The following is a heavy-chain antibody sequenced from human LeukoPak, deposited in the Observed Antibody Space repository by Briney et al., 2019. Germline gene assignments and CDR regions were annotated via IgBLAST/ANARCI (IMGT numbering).Heavy chain of an antibody. CDR3: ARDFRWRCADDYGDPRRCYYFDY. CDR2: ISSSSSYI. Sequence: GGSLRLSCAASGFTFSSYEMNWIRQAPGKGLEWVSFISSSSSYIYYADSVKGRFTISRDNAKNSLYLQMNSLRAEDTAVYYCARDFRWRCADDYGDPRRCYYFDYWGQGTLVTVSS. V-gene: IGHV3-21*01. CDR1: GFTFSSYE. J-gene: IGHJ4*02. D-gene: IGHD4-17*01.